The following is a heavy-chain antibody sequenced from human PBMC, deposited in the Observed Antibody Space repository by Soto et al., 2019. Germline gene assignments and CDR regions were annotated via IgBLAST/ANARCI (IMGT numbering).Heavy chain of an antibody. CDR2: ISFDASSD. V-gene: IGHV3-30-3*01. CDR3: ARDASRRMVRGVTHLNWFDS. Sequence: QVQLVESGGGVVQPGRSPRLSCAASGFTFRSYAMHWVRQVPGKGLEWLAVISFDASSDFYMDSVKGRFTISRDNSNNTLFLQMSSLRAEDTALYFCARDASRRMVRGVTHLNWFDSWGQGTLLIVSS. J-gene: IGHJ5*01. CDR1: GFTFRSYA. D-gene: IGHD3-10*01.